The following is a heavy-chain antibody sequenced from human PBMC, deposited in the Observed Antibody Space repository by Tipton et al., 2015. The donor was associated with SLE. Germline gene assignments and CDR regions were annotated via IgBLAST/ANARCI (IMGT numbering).Heavy chain of an antibody. J-gene: IGHJ4*02. CDR1: GYILTSYA. CDR2: INPNSGGT. CDR3: ALGLGGSYYFDY. D-gene: IGHD1-26*01. Sequence: QLVQSGSELKKPGASVKVSCQASGYILTSYAINWVRQAPGQGLEWMGWINPNSGGTNFAQNFQGRVTMTRDTSITTAFMDLWSLTSDDTAMYYCALGLGGSYYFDYWGQGALVTVSS. V-gene: IGHV1-2*02.